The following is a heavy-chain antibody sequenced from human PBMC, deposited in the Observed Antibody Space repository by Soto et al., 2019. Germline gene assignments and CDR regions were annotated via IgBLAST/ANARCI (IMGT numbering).Heavy chain of an antibody. CDR1: GFTFSSYG. J-gene: IGHJ4*02. CDR3: AKDTGSGSYRGYYFDY. D-gene: IGHD3-10*01. V-gene: IGHV3-30*18. CDR2: ISYDGSNK. Sequence: GGSLRLSCAASGFTFSSYGMHWVRQAPGKGLEWVAVISYDGSNKYYADSVKGRFTISRDNSKNTLYLQMNSLRAEDTAVYYCAKDTGSGSYRGYYFDYWGQGTLVTVSS.